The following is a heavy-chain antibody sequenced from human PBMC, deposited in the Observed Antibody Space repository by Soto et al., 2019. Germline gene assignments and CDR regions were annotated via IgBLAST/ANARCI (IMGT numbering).Heavy chain of an antibody. CDR2: IIPILGIA. Sequence: QVQLVQSGAEVKKPGSSVKVSCKASGGTFSSYTISWVRQAPGQGLEWMGRIIPILGIANYAQKFQGRVTITADKSTSTAYMELSSLRSEDTAVYYCARLNGDYGEEGDDYWGQGTLVTVSS. CDR3: ARLNGDYGEEGDDY. J-gene: IGHJ4*02. V-gene: IGHV1-69*02. D-gene: IGHD4-17*01. CDR1: GGTFSSYT.